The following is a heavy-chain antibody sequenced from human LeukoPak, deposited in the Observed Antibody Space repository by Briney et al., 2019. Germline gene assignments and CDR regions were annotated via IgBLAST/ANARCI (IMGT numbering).Heavy chain of an antibody. CDR1: GGSFSGYY. V-gene: IGHV4-34*01. Sequence: PSETLSLTCAVYGGSFSGYYWSWIRQPPGKGLEWIGEINHSGSTNYNPSLKSRVTISVDTSKNQFSLKLSSVTAADTAVYYCARFHNYYGSGEHNWFDPWGLGTLVTVSS. D-gene: IGHD3-10*01. CDR2: INHSGST. J-gene: IGHJ5*02. CDR3: ARFHNYYGSGEHNWFDP.